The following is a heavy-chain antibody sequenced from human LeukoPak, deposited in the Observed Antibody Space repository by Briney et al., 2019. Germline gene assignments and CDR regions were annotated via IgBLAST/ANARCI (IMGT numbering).Heavy chain of an antibody. CDR1: GGSISNYY. Sequence: PSETLSLTCTVSGGSISNYYWSWIRQPPGKGLEWIGYIYYSGSTNYNPSLKSRVTISVDTSKNQLSLNLSSVTAADTAMYYCARDRSPEGYYDSSHWDYYHGMDVWGQGTTVTVSS. J-gene: IGHJ6*02. D-gene: IGHD3-22*01. CDR3: ARDRSPEGYYDSSHWDYYHGMDV. CDR2: IYYSGST. V-gene: IGHV4-59*01.